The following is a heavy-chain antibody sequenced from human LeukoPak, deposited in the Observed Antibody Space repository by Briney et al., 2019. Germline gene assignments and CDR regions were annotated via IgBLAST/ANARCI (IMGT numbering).Heavy chain of an antibody. Sequence: ASVKISCKASGYTFTSYYMHWVRQAPGQGLEWMGLINPSGGSTSYAQKFQGRVTMTRDTSTSTVYMELSSLRSEDTAVYYCARDRRYYYGSGSSGLFDPWGQGTLVTVSS. CDR3: ARDRRYYYGSGSSGLFDP. J-gene: IGHJ5*02. D-gene: IGHD3-10*01. CDR2: INPSGGST. CDR1: GYTFTSYY. V-gene: IGHV1-46*01.